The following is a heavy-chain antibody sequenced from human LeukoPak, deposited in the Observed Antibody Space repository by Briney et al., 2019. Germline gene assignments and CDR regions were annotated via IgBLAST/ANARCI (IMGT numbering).Heavy chain of an antibody. Sequence: PSETLSLTCTVSGGSISSSSYYWGWIRQSPGKGLEWIGSIYYSGSTYYNPSLKSRVTISVDTSKNQFSLKLSSVTAADTAVYYCARHSYGRTNGVFEIPYYFDYWGQGTLVTVSS. CDR3: ARHSYGRTNGVFEIPYYFDY. D-gene: IGHD2-8*01. CDR2: IYYSGST. CDR1: GGSISSSSYY. V-gene: IGHV4-39*01. J-gene: IGHJ4*02.